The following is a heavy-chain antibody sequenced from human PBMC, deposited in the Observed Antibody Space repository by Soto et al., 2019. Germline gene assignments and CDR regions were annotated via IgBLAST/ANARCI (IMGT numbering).Heavy chain of an antibody. CDR2: IYHGGTT. V-gene: IGHV4-38-2*02. Sequence: SETLSLTCTVSGYSISSASYWAWIRQPPGKGPEWIASIYHGGTTFYNPSLKSRITISVDTSNNQFSLKLTSVTAADTAVYYCARVHVMVVAGSTFDYWGHGTLVTVSS. D-gene: IGHD6-19*01. CDR3: ARVHVMVVAGSTFDY. CDR1: GYSISSASY. J-gene: IGHJ4*01.